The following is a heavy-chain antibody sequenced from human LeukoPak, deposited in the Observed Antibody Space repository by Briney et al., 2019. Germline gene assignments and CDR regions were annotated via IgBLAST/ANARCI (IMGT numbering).Heavy chain of an antibody. CDR1: GGSFSGYY. D-gene: IGHD3-22*01. CDR2: IYYSGST. J-gene: IGHJ4*02. V-gene: IGHV4-34*01. CDR3: ARDRSYYYDERGNFDY. Sequence: SETLSLTCAVYGGSFSGYYWSWIRQPPGKGLEWIGSIYYSGSTYYNPSLKSRVTISVDTSKNQFSLKLSSVTAADTAVYYCARDRSYYYDERGNFDYWGQGTLVTVSS.